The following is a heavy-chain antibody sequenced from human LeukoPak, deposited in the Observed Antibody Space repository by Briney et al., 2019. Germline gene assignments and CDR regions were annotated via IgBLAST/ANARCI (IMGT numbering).Heavy chain of an antibody. V-gene: IGHV4-39*07. Sequence: PSETLSLTCTVPGGSISSSSYYWGWIRQPPGRGLEWIGRIYTSGSTNYNPSLKSRVTMSVDTSKNQFSLKLSSVTAADTAVYYCAREKDWNDGGCFDYWGQGTLVTVSS. D-gene: IGHD1-1*01. CDR3: AREKDWNDGGCFDY. CDR2: IYTSGST. CDR1: GGSISSSSYY. J-gene: IGHJ4*02.